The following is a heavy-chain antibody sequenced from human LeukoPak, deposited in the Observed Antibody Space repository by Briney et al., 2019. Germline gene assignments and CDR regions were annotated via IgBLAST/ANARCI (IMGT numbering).Heavy chain of an antibody. Sequence: SVKVSCKASGGTFISYAISWVRQAPGQGLEWMGRIIPIFGTANYAQKFQGRVTITTDESTSTAYMELSSLRSEDTAVYYCARAPSRITIFGVVIRHADYFDYWGQGTLVTVSS. CDR2: IIPIFGTA. CDR1: GGTFISYA. V-gene: IGHV1-69*05. D-gene: IGHD3-3*01. CDR3: ARAPSRITIFGVVIRHADYFDY. J-gene: IGHJ4*02.